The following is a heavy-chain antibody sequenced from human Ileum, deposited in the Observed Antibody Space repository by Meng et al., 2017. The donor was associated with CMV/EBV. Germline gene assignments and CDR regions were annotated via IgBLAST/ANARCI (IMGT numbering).Heavy chain of an antibody. D-gene: IGHD3-9*01. CDR3: VKEDWYFDF. CDR1: GYTFTAKH. CDR2: IYPQNGGT. J-gene: IGHJ4*02. V-gene: IGHV1-2*02. Sequence: VKAGTEGKKPGASVKLSSKTSGYTFTAKHLHWVRKAPGQGLEWMGWIYPQNGGTYFAQKFQGRVTMTSDTSITTAYMELSRLTSDDTAIYYCVKEDWYFDFWGQGTLVTVSS.